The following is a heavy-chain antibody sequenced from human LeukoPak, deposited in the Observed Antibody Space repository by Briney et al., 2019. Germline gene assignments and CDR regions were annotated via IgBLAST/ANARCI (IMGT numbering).Heavy chain of an antibody. CDR1: GDSISSYH. CDR2: VHYSGDT. J-gene: IGHJ4*02. D-gene: IGHD2-15*01. Sequence: SETLSLTCTVSGDSISSYHWTWIRQSPGRRLEWIGYVHYSGDTNYNPSLKSRVTISLDTSNNQFSLKVSSVTAADTAIYYCATYTRRCSAGTCYSIDYWGQGTLVTVSS. CDR3: ATYTRRCSAGTCYSIDY. V-gene: IGHV4-59*08.